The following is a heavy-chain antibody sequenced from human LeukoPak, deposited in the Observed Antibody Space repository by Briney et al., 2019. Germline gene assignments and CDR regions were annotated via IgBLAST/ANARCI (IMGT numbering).Heavy chain of an antibody. Sequence: SETLSLTCTVSGGSISSDYWSWIRQPPGKGLEWIGYIYYSGSTNYNPSLKSRVTISVDTSKNQFSLKLSSVTAADTAVYYCARGYDYGDYPFDYWGQGTLVTVSS. V-gene: IGHV4-59*01. D-gene: IGHD4-17*01. CDR2: IYYSGST. CDR1: GGSISSDY. CDR3: ARGYDYGDYPFDY. J-gene: IGHJ4*02.